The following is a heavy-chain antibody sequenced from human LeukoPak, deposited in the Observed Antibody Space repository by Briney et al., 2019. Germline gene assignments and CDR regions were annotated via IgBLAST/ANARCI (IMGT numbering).Heavy chain of an antibody. V-gene: IGHV3-7*01. J-gene: IGHJ4*02. Sequence: GGSLRLSCAASGFTFSSYWMGWVRQAPGKGLEWVAHIKEDGSTKYYVDSAQGRFTISRDNAKKSLYLQMNSLRAEDMAVYYCARDHWDDNTRNEGGFDYWGQGTLVTVSS. D-gene: IGHD3-22*01. CDR1: GFTFSSYW. CDR2: IKEDGSTK. CDR3: ARDHWDDNTRNEGGFDY.